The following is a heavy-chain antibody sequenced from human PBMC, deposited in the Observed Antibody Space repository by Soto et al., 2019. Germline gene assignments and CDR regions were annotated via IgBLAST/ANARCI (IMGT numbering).Heavy chain of an antibody. D-gene: IGHD2-15*01. CDR2: IYYSGST. J-gene: IGHJ6*02. Sequence: SETLSLTCTVSGGSISSYYWSWIRQPPGKGLEWIGYIYYSGSTNYNPSLKSRVTISVDTSKNQFSLKLSSVTAADTAVYYCARGGSCSGGSCYPGSVSNYGMDVWGQGTTVTVSS. CDR1: GGSISSYY. V-gene: IGHV4-59*01. CDR3: ARGGSCSGGSCYPGSVSNYGMDV.